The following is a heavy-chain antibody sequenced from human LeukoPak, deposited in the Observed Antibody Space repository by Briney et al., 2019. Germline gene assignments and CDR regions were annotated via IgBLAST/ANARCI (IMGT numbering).Heavy chain of an antibody. CDR3: ARAVDDSSYFDL. CDR2: ISAYNGNT. Sequence: ASVKVSCKASGYTFTSYGISWVRQAPGQGLEWMGWISAYNGNTNYAQKLQGRVTMTTDTSTSTAYMELSSLRSEDTAVYYCARAVDDSSYFDLWGRGTLVTVSS. CDR1: GYTFTSYG. D-gene: IGHD6-6*01. V-gene: IGHV1-18*01. J-gene: IGHJ2*01.